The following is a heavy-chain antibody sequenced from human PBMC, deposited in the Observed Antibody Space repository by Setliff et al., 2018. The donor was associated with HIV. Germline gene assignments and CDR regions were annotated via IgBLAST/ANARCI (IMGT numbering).Heavy chain of an antibody. CDR3: AKRAGGYYDY. J-gene: IGHJ4*02. CDR2: INANSGDT. V-gene: IGHV1-2*02. CDR1: GYIITVYL. Sequence: DSVKVSCKASGYIITVYLMHWVRQAHGQGLEWMGCINANSGDTKYSQHFEGRVTMTRDPSISTAYMEVNRLTSDEKALYYCAKRAGGYYDYWRQSVLVTVSS. D-gene: IGHD2-2*03.